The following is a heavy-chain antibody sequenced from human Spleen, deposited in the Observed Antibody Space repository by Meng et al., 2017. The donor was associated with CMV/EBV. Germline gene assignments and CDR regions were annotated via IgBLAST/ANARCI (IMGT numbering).Heavy chain of an antibody. D-gene: IGHD1-14*01. Sequence: GESLKISCTASGFTFRGSAMHWVRQAPGKGLEWVSYISGSGSAIYYADSVKGRFTLSRDNAKNSLYLQMNSLRAEDTAVYYCARTQPATYYFDYWGQGALVTVSS. V-gene: IGHV3-48*04. J-gene: IGHJ4*02. CDR1: GFTFRGSA. CDR2: ISGSGSAI. CDR3: ARTQPATYYFDY.